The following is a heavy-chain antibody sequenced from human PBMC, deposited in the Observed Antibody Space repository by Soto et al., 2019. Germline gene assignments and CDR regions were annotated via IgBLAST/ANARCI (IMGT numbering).Heavy chain of an antibody. CDR3: ARGIVVVPAAMAPLGY. J-gene: IGHJ4*02. CDR1: GYTFTSYY. CDR2: INPSGGST. V-gene: IGHV1-46*03. D-gene: IGHD2-2*01. Sequence: QVQLVQSGAEVKKPGASVKVSCKASGYTFTSYYMHWVRQAPGQGLEWMGIINPSGGSTSYEQKFQGRVTMTRDTSTSTVYMELSSLRSEDTAVYYCARGIVVVPAAMAPLGYWGQGTLVTVSS.